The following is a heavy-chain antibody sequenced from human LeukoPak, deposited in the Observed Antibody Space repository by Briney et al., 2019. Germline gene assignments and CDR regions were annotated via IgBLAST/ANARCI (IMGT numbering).Heavy chain of an antibody. CDR1: GGSISSYY. J-gene: IGHJ1*01. V-gene: IGHV4-59*08. CDR2: IYYSGST. CDR3: ARHSKYYYDSSGSYVGYFQH. D-gene: IGHD3-22*01. Sequence: SETLSLTCTGSGGSISSYYWSWIRQPAGKGLEWIGYIYYSGSTNYNPSLKSRVTISVDTSKNQFSLKLSSVTAADTAVYYCARHSKYYYDSSGSYVGYFQHWGQGTLVTVSS.